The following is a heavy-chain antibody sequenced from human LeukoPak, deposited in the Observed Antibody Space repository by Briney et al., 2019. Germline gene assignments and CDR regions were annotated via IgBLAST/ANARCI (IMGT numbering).Heavy chain of an antibody. CDR2: IYYSGST. V-gene: IGHV4-39*01. CDR3: AGLYGDYADY. CDR1: GGSISSSSYY. Sequence: PSETLSLTCTVSGGSISSSSYYWGWIRQPPGKGLEWIGSIYYSGSTYYNPSLKSRVAISVDTSKNQFSLKLSSVTAADTAVYYCAGLYGDYADYWGQGTLVTVSS. D-gene: IGHD4-17*01. J-gene: IGHJ4*02.